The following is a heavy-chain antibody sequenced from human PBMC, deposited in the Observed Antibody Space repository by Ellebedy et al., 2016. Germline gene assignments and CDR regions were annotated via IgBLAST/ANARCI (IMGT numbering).Heavy chain of an antibody. V-gene: IGHV3-23*03. CDR3: ANSGYSYAWGH. D-gene: IGHD5-18*01. CDR1: GFTFSSHA. J-gene: IGHJ4*02. Sequence: GESLKISCEASGFTFSSHAMSWVRQSPGKGLEWVSLTSPGGAMHYADYVKGRFTISRDNSKNTLYLQMNSLTADDTAVYFCANSGYSYAWGHWGQGTLVTVSS. CDR2: TSPGGAM.